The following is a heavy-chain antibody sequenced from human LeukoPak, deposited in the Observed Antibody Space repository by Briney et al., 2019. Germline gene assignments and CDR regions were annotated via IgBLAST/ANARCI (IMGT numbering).Heavy chain of an antibody. J-gene: IGHJ5*02. D-gene: IGHD4-23*01. Sequence: RPGGSLRLSCAASGFTFDDYGMSWVRQAPGKGLEWVSGINWNGGSTGYADSVKGRFTISRDNAKNSLYLQMNSLRAEDMALYYCARAHDGGTGLGGFDPWGQGTLVTVSS. CDR3: ARAHDGGTGLGGFDP. CDR2: INWNGGST. CDR1: GFTFDDYG. V-gene: IGHV3-20*04.